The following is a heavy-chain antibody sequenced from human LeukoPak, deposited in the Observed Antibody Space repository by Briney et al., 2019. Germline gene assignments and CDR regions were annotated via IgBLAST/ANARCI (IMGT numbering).Heavy chain of an antibody. CDR2: INSDGSRI. J-gene: IGHJ4*02. V-gene: IGHV3-74*01. Sequence: GGSLRLSCAASGFTFSTYWMHWVRQAPGKGLVWVSRINSDGSRISYADSVKGRFTISRDNAKNTLYLQMNSLRAEDTAVYYCARDLGSTEFDYWGQGTLVTVSS. CDR1: GFTFSTYW. CDR3: ARDLGSTEFDY. D-gene: IGHD1-26*01.